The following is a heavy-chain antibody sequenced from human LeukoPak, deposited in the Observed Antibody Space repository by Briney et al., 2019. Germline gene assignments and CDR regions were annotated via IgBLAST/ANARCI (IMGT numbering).Heavy chain of an antibody. CDR3: TKLKGWYGEGFFDY. CDR2: LYSGGAT. D-gene: IGHD6-19*01. J-gene: IGHJ4*02. V-gene: IGHV3-53*01. Sequence: RGCLRLSCAASGFTVSSNYMSWVRQPAGKGLEWVSVLYSGGATFYADSVKGRFTISRDTSKNTLYLQMNDLRADDTAVYYCTKLKGWYGEGFFDYWGQGTLVTVSS. CDR1: GFTVSSNY.